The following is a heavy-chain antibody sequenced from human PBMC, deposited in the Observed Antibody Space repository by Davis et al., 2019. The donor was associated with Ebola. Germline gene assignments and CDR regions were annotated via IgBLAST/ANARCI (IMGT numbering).Heavy chain of an antibody. D-gene: IGHD1-26*01. Sequence: PGGSLRLSCAASGFTFSSYWMHWVRQAPGKGLVWVSRINSDGSSTSYADSVKGRFTISRDNPNNSLFLQMNSLRADDTAVYYCARVKSSGNYWGGSNYHFDYWGQGTLVTVSS. CDR2: INSDGSST. V-gene: IGHV3-74*01. CDR3: ARVKSSGNYWGGSNYHFDY. J-gene: IGHJ4*02. CDR1: GFTFSSYW.